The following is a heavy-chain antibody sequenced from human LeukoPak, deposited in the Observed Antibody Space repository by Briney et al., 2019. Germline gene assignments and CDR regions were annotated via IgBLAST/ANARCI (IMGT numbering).Heavy chain of an antibody. D-gene: IGHD3-16*01. CDR1: GFTFSSYA. CDR3: AKDFAPSWGSNALTYFDY. Sequence: GGSLRLSCAASGFTFSSYAMSWVRQAPGKGLEWVSAISGCSGSTYYADSVKGRFTISTDKSKNTLYVQMNSLRVDDTAVYYCAKDFAPSWGSNALTYFDYWGQGTLVTVSS. V-gene: IGHV3-23*01. J-gene: IGHJ4*02. CDR2: ISGCSGST.